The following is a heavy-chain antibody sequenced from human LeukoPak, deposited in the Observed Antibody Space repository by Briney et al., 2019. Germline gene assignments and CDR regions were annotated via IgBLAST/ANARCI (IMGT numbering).Heavy chain of an antibody. CDR2: INTNTGNP. CDR1: GYTFTSYA. J-gene: IGHJ1*01. CDR3: ARGPMGVVVAAILEYFQH. Sequence: ASVKVSCKASGYTFTSYAMNWVRQAPGQGLEWMGWINTNTGNPTYAQGFTGRFVFSLDTSVSTAYLQISSLKAEDTAVYYCARGPMGVVVAAILEYFQHWGQGTLVTVSS. V-gene: IGHV7-4-1*02. D-gene: IGHD2-15*01.